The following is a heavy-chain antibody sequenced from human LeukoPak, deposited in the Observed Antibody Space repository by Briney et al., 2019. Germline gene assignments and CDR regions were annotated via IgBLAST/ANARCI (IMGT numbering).Heavy chain of an antibody. CDR3: ARGVYYYDSSGYYPFDY. CDR1: GFIFSDYY. J-gene: IGHJ4*02. Sequence: GGSLRLSCAASGFIFSDYYMSWIRQAPGKGLEWVSSISSSSSYIYYADSVKGRFTISRDNAKNSLYLQMNSLRAEDTAVYYCARGVYYYDSSGYYPFDYWGQGTLVAVSS. D-gene: IGHD3-22*01. CDR2: ISSSSSYI. V-gene: IGHV3-11*06.